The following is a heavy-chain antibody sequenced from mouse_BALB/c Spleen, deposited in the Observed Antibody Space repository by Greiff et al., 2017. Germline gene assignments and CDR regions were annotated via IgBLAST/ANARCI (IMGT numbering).Heavy chain of an antibody. D-gene: IGHD2-1*01. CDR2: IRNKANGYTT. CDR3: ARDLNYGNYWYFDV. J-gene: IGHJ1*01. V-gene: IGHV7-3*02. Sequence: EVHLLESGGGLVQPGGSLRLSCATSGFTFTDYYMSWVRQPPGKALEWLGFIRNKANGYTTEYSASVKGRFTISRDNSQSILYLQMNTLRAEDSATYYCARDLNYGNYWYFDVWGAGTTVTVSS. CDR1: GFTFTDYY.